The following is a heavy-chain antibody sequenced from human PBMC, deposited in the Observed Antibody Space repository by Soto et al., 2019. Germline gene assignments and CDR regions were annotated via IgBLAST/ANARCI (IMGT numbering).Heavy chain of an antibody. CDR3: AKDHRYYYDSSGYFPSDAFDI. J-gene: IGHJ3*02. D-gene: IGHD3-22*01. V-gene: IGHV3-23*01. CDR1: GFTFSSYG. Sequence: GGSLRLSCAASGFTFSSYGMHWVRQAPGKGLEWVSAISGSGGSTYYADSVKGRFTISRDNSKNTLYLQMNSLRAEDTAVYYCAKDHRYYYDSSGYFPSDAFDIWGQGTMVTVSS. CDR2: ISGSGGST.